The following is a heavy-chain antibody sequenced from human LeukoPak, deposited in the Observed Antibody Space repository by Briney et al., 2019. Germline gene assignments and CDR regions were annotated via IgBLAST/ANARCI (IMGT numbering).Heavy chain of an antibody. V-gene: IGHV3-7*03. CDR2: IKQDGSEK. D-gene: IGHD5-18*01. Sequence: GSLRLSCAASGFTFSSYAMSWVRQAPGKGLEWVANIKQDGSEKYYVDSVKGRFTISRDNAKNSLYLQMNSLRAEDTAVYYCARDGHQLWSYYYYYGMDVWGQGTTVTVSS. CDR3: ARDGHQLWSYYYYYGMDV. CDR1: GFTFSSYA. J-gene: IGHJ6*02.